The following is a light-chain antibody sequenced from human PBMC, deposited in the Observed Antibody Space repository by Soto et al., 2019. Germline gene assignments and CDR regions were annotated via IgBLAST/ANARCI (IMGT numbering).Light chain of an antibody. V-gene: IGKV1-39*01. J-gene: IGKJ1*01. CDR3: HPTDSSPET. CDR2: AAS. Sequence: DIQMTQSPSSLSASVGDTVTITCRASQSISLFLNWYQQKPGKAPKLLIYAASSLQSGVPSRFSGNGSGTDFTLTISSLQPEDFATYYCHPTDSSPETFGQGTKVEIK. CDR1: QSISLF.